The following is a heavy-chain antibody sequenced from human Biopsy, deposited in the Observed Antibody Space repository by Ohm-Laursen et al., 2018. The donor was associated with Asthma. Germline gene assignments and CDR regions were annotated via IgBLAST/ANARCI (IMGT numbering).Heavy chain of an antibody. CDR3: ASDFPKDYVRYNFQF. CDR2: HDHEEGGT. V-gene: IGHV1-24*01. CDR1: GYSLTDLS. J-gene: IGHJ4*02. D-gene: IGHD4-17*01. Sequence: ASVNVSCKISGYSLTDLSMHWVRQAPGQGLEWMGGHDHEEGGTVNARRFQGRVTMTEDTSTCTAYMELSSLSSDDTAVYYCASDFPKDYVRYNFQFWGQGTLVTVSS.